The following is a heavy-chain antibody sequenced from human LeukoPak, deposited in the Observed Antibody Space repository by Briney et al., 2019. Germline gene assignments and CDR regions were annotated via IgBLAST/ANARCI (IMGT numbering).Heavy chain of an antibody. CDR3: ARGKRVTTVIDYGFDY. CDR1: GGSISSGGYY. D-gene: IGHD4-11*01. CDR2: IYYSGST. V-gene: IGHV4-31*03. J-gene: IGHJ4*02. Sequence: PSQTLSLTCTVSGGSISSGGYYLSWIRQHPGKGLEWIVYIYYSGSTYYNPSLKSRVTISVDTSKNQFSLKLSSVTAADTAVYYCARGKRVTTVIDYGFDYWGQGTLVTVSS.